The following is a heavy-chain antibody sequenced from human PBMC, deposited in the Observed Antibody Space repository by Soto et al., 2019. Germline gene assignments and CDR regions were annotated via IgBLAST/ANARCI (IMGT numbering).Heavy chain of an antibody. CDR1: GDSISTVDYF. CDR3: ARGRYCLTGRCFPNWFDS. V-gene: IGHV4-30-4*01. D-gene: IGHD2-15*01. J-gene: IGHJ5*01. CDR2: IYKSATT. Sequence: SETLSLTCSVSGDSISTVDYFWAWIRQPPGQALEYIGYIYKSATTYYNPSFEGRVAISLDTSKSHFSLNVTSVPAADTAVYFCARGRYCLTGRCFPNWFDSWGQGTLVTVSS.